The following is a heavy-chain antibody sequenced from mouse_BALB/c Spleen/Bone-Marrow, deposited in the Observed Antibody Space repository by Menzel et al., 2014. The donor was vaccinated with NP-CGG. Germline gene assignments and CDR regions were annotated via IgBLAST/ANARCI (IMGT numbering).Heavy chain of an antibody. V-gene: IGHV14-3*02. CDR1: GFKFKDTP. CDR2: IDPASGDT. CDR3: SRDYGVTAWFAD. Sequence: VQLQQPGAELVKPGASVKLSCTASGFKFKDTPMHWVKPRPEPGLEWIGRIDPASGDTKYDPKFQGKAAITGDTSSNTAYRQLSSLTSEDTAVYYCSRDYGVTAWFADWGQGTLGTVSA. D-gene: IGHD1-1*01. J-gene: IGHJ3*01.